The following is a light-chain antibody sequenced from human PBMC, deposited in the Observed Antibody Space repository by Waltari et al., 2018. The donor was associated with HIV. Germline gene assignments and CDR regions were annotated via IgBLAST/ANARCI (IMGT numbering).Light chain of an antibody. CDR2: AAS. V-gene: IGKV1-8*01. J-gene: IGKJ1*01. CDR3: HQYYGYPQT. Sequence: AIRMTQSPSSFSASTGDRVTITCRASQGIRSYLAWYQQKPGKAPKLLIYAASTLQSGVPSRFSGSGSGTDFTLTISCLQSEDFATYYCHQYYGYPQTFGQGTKVEIK. CDR1: QGIRSY.